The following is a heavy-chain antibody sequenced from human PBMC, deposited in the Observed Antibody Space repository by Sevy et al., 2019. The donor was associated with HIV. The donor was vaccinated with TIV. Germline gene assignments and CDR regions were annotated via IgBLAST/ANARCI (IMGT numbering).Heavy chain of an antibody. J-gene: IGHJ4*02. V-gene: IGHV3-49*03. Sequence: GGSLRLSCTASGFTFDDYTMSWFRQAPGKGLEWVGFIRSKAYGGTTEYAASVKGRFTISRDDSKSIPFLQMNSLKTEDTAVYYCTRDLGYYDSSRMYDYWGQGTLVTVSS. CDR1: GFTFDDYT. D-gene: IGHD3-22*01. CDR3: TRDLGYYDSSRMYDY. CDR2: IRSKAYGGTT.